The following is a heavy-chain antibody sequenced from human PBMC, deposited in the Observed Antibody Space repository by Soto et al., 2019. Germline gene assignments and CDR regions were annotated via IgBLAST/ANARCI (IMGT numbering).Heavy chain of an antibody. D-gene: IGHD6-19*01. Sequence: EVQLVESGGGLVQPGGSLRLSCAASGFTVSSNYMSWVRQAPGKGLEWVSVIYSGGSTYYADSVKGRFTISRDNSKNTLYLQMNSLRAEDTAVYYCARDRIAVAGNPAYFQHWGQGTLVTVSS. CDR2: IYSGGST. CDR3: ARDRIAVAGNPAYFQH. CDR1: GFTVSSNY. V-gene: IGHV3-66*01. J-gene: IGHJ1*01.